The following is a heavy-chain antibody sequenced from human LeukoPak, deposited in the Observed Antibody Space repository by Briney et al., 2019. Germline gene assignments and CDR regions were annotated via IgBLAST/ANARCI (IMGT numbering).Heavy chain of an antibody. D-gene: IGHD3-22*01. CDR1: GFTFSSYA. Sequence: GGSLRLSCAASGFTFSSYAMSWVRQAPGKGLEWVSAISGSGGSTYYADSMKGRFTISRDNSKNTLYLQMNSLRAEDTAVYYCAKYSHDSSGSYDYWGQGTLVTVSS. J-gene: IGHJ4*02. V-gene: IGHV3-23*01. CDR2: ISGSGGST. CDR3: AKYSHDSSGSYDY.